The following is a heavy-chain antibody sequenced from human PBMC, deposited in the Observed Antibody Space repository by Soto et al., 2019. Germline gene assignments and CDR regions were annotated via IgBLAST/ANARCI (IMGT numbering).Heavy chain of an antibody. CDR3: GGHWYNY. Sequence: PGGSLRLSCAASGFTFSSYAMSWVRQAPGKGLEWVSLISVPGGSANYADSVKGRFTVSIDNSKNTLFLQMNSLRADDSAVYFCGGHWYNYWGQGTLVTVSS. CDR2: ISVPGGSA. V-gene: IGHV3-23*01. D-gene: IGHD1-20*01. J-gene: IGHJ4*02. CDR1: GFTFSSYA.